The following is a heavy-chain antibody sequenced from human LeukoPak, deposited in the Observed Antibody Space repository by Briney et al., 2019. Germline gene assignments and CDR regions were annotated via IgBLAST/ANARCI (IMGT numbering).Heavy chain of an antibody. Sequence: SETLSLTCTVSGASISNHYWSWIRQPAGKGLEWIGRISTSGSTNYNPSLKSRVTMSADTSKNQFSLKLSSVTAADTAVFYCAGDWGSGNGFDIWGQGTMVTVSS. V-gene: IGHV4-4*07. CDR1: GASISNHY. D-gene: IGHD7-27*01. CDR2: ISTSGST. J-gene: IGHJ3*02. CDR3: AGDWGSGNGFDI.